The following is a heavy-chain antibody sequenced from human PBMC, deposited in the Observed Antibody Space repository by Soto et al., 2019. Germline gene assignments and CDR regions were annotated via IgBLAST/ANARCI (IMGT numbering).Heavy chain of an antibody. D-gene: IGHD1-26*01. CDR1: GYTFPASY. V-gene: IGHV1-2*02. Sequence: QVQLVQSGAEVKKPGASVKVSCKASGYTFPASYMHWVRQAPGQGLEWMGWINPNSGGTNYAQKFQGRVSMTRDTSISFAYMEIKRLRSDDTAVYYCAREGSRVGAMDLWGQGTLVTGSS. J-gene: IGHJ5*02. CDR2: INPNSGGT. CDR3: AREGSRVGAMDL.